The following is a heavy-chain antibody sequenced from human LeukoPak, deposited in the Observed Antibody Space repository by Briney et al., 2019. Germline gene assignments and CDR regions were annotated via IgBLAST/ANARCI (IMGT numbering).Heavy chain of an antibody. D-gene: IGHD1-26*01. J-gene: IGHJ4*02. V-gene: IGHV1-46*01. CDR3: ARVMAPLGSDFDY. Sequence: ASVKVSCKASGGTFSSYAISWVRQAPGQGLEWMGIINPSGGSTSYAQKFQGRVTMTRDMSTSTVYMELSSLRSDDTAVYYCARVMAPLGSDFDYWGQGTLVTVSS. CDR2: INPSGGST. CDR1: GGTFSSYA.